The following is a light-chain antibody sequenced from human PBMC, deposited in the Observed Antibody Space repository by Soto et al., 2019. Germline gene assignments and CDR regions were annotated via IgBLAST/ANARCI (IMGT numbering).Light chain of an antibody. V-gene: IGKV1-5*01. J-gene: IGKJ1*01. CDR2: DAS. CDR3: QRYNNYWT. Sequence: KMTHSPSAVSASIADRVTITCRSSQSISSWLAWYQQKPGKAPKLLIYDASRLESGVPSRFSGSGSATEFTLTISSLQHDDFATYYCQRYNNYWTFGQGTKVDI. CDR1: QSISSW.